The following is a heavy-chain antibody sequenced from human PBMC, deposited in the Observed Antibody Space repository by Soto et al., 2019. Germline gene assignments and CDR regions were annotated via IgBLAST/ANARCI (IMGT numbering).Heavy chain of an antibody. CDR1: GYTFTSYD. CDR2: MNPNSGNT. Sequence: ASVKVSCKASGYTFTSYDINWVRQATGQGLEWMGWMNPNSGNTGYAQKFQGRVTMTRNTSISTAYMELSSLRSEDTAVYYCARVLSSGGYCSGGSCYSGGFNWFDPWGQGTLVTSPQ. D-gene: IGHD2-15*01. J-gene: IGHJ5*02. V-gene: IGHV1-8*01. CDR3: ARVLSSGGYCSGGSCYSGGFNWFDP.